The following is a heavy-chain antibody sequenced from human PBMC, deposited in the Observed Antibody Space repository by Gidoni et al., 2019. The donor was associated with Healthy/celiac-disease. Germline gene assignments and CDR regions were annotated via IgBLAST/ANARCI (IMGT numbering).Heavy chain of an antibody. CDR1: GGSFSGSY. J-gene: IGHJ3*02. CDR3: ARRPGYYYDSSGYGDAFDI. V-gene: IGHV4-34*01. CDR2: INHSGST. Sequence: QVQLQQWGAGLLKPSETLSLTCAVYGGSFSGSYWSWIRQPPGKGLEWIGEINHSGSTNYNPSLKSRVTISVDTSKNQFSLKLSSVTAADTAVYYCARRPGYYYDSSGYGDAFDIWGQGTMVTVSS. D-gene: IGHD3-22*01.